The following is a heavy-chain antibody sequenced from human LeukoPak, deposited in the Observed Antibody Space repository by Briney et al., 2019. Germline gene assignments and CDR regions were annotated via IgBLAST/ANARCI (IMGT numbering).Heavy chain of an antibody. CDR2: IYYSGSA. D-gene: IGHD3-10*01. J-gene: IGHJ5*02. Sequence: SETLSLTCTVSGGSISSYYWSWIRQPPGMGLEWIGYIYYSGSANYNPSLKSRVTISVDTSKNQFSLKLSSVTAADTAVYYCARTITMVRGVTRNWFDPWGQGTLVTVSS. V-gene: IGHV4-59*08. CDR1: GGSISSYY. CDR3: ARTITMVRGVTRNWFDP.